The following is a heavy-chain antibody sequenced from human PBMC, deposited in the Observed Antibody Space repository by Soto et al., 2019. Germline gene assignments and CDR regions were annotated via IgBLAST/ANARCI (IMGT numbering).Heavy chain of an antibody. CDR3: ASDFRHSYGYLEVDDY. CDR1: GFTFSSYA. Sequence: QVQLVESGGGVVQPGRSLRLSCAASGFTFSSYAMHWVRQAPGKGLEWVAVISYDGSNKYYADSVKGRFTISRDNSKNTLYLQMNSLRAEDTAVYYCASDFRHSYGYLEVDDYWGQGTLVTVSS. V-gene: IGHV3-30-3*01. D-gene: IGHD5-18*01. J-gene: IGHJ4*02. CDR2: ISYDGSNK.